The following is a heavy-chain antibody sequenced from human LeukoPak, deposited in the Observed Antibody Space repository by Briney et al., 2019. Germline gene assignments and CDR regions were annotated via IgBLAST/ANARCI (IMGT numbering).Heavy chain of an antibody. CDR3: ARSTIFNAFDL. Sequence: SETLSLTCTVSGASINNYYWAWIRRPPGKELEWVGYTYYSGDTLYSPSLNSRVTISIDTSRTQFSLKLTSVTAADTALYYCARSTIFNAFDLWGLGTMVTVSS. J-gene: IGHJ3*01. V-gene: IGHV4-59*01. CDR2: TYYSGDT. D-gene: IGHD5-24*01. CDR1: GASINNYY.